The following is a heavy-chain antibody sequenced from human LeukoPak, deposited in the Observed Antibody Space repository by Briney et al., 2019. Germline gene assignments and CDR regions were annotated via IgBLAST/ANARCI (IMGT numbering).Heavy chain of an antibody. Sequence: PSETLSLTCTVSGGSISSYYWSWIRQPPGKGLEWIGYIYYSGSTNYNPSLKSRVTISVDTSKNQFSLKLSSVTAADTAVYYCARPTCSYGYDYWGQGTLVTVSS. CDR1: GGSISSYY. D-gene: IGHD5-18*01. J-gene: IGHJ4*02. V-gene: IGHV4-59*08. CDR3: ARPTCSYGYDY. CDR2: IYYSGST.